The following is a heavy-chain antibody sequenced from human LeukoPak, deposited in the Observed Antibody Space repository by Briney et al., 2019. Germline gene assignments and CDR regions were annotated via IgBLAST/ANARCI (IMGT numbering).Heavy chain of an antibody. V-gene: IGHV4-39*01. J-gene: IGHJ4*02. CDR1: GGSISSSSYY. Sequence: SETLSLTCTVSGGSISSSSYYWGWIRQPPGKGLEWIGSIYYSGSTYYNPSLKSRVTISVDTSKNQFSLKLSSVTAADTAVYYCARRGPSLSTSLDYWGQGTLVTVSS. CDR3: ARRGPSLSTSLDY. D-gene: IGHD2-2*01. CDR2: IYYSGST.